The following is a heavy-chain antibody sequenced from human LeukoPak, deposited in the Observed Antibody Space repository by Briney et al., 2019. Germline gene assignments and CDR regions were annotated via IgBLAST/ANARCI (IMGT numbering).Heavy chain of an antibody. CDR1: GFAFSSYT. CDR2: ISSSSYI. Sequence: GGSLRLSRAAPGFAFSSYTMNWVRQAPGKGLEWFSYISSSSYIYYAASAKGRFTISRDNAKNSLYLQLNSLSAGDTAVYYCAREIHLDYWGEGTLVSVSS. J-gene: IGHJ4*02. V-gene: IGHV3-21*01. CDR3: AREIHLDY.